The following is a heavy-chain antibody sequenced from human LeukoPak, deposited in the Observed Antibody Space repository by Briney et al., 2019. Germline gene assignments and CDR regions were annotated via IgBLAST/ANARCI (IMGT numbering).Heavy chain of an antibody. J-gene: IGHJ3*02. CDR3: ARDRSSGYSGAFDI. V-gene: IGHV4-4*07. D-gene: IGHD3-22*01. CDR2: IYTSGST. Sequence: SETLSLTCTAAGGSISSYYRSWIRQPAGKGLEWIGRIYTSGSTNYNPYLKSRVTMSVDTSKTQFSLMLSSVTAADTAVYYCARDRSSGYSGAFDIWGQGTMVTVSS. CDR1: GGSISSYY.